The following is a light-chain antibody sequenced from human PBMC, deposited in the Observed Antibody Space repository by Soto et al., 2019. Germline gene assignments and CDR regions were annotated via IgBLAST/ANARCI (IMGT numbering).Light chain of an antibody. CDR3: CSYTDSRTHI. V-gene: IGLV2-14*01. Sequence: QSVLAQPASVSGSPGQSVTISCTGTSSDVGGYNYVSWYQQHPGKAPKLIIFEVSYRPSGISNRFSASKSGDTASLTISGLQADDEADYYCCSYTDSRTHIFGGGTKVTAL. J-gene: IGLJ1*01. CDR1: SSDVGGYNY. CDR2: EVS.